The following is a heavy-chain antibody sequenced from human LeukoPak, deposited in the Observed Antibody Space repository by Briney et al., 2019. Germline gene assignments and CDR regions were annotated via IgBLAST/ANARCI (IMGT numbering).Heavy chain of an antibody. D-gene: IGHD1-7*01. V-gene: IGHV3-15*04. CDR2: TVSEIDGGTT. CDR1: GFTFNYAW. Sequence: GGSLRLSCAASGFTFNYAWMSWVRQVPGKGLEWVGQTVSEIDGGTTDYAAPVKGRFTISRDDSKSTLYLQMNSLKIEDTAVYYCITDEDWNYARKDVWGQGATVIVSS. CDR3: ITDEDWNYARKDV. J-gene: IGHJ6*02.